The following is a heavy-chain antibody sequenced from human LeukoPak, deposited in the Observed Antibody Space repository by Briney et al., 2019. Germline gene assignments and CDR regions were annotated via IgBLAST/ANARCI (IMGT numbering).Heavy chain of an antibody. Sequence: PSHTLSLTCAVSGGSISSGGYSWSWIRQPPGKGLEWIGYIYHSGSTYYNPSLKSRVTISVDRSKNQFSLKLSSVTAADTAVYYCAGGYYYDSSGYYRNYWGQGTLVTVSS. V-gene: IGHV4-30-2*01. CDR3: AGGYYYDSSGYYRNY. CDR2: IYHSGST. J-gene: IGHJ4*02. D-gene: IGHD3-22*01. CDR1: GGSISSGGYS.